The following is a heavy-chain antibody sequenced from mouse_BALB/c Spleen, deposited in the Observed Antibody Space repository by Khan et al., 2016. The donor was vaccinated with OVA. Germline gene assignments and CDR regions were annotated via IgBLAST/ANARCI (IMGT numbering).Heavy chain of an antibody. CDR2: IWGDGNT. CDR3: AKDRGYYAVDY. CDR1: GFSLTSYG. Sequence: QVQLKESGPGLVAPSQSLSITCTVSGFSLTSYGVSWVRQPPGKGLEWLGVIWGDGNTNFHSDLRSRLSIRKDNSKSQVFLKLNSLQTDDTATYYCAKDRGYYAVDYWGQGTSVTVSS. J-gene: IGHJ4*01. V-gene: IGHV2-3*01.